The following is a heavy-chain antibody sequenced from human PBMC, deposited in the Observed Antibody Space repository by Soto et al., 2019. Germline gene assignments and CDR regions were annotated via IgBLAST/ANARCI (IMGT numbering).Heavy chain of an antibody. CDR2: IYYSGST. CDR3: ARSRGTNSYYYYMDV. D-gene: IGHD1-1*01. Sequence: SETLSLTCSVSGGSISSYYWSWIRQPPGKGLEWTGYIYYSGSTNYNPSLKSRVTISVDMSKNQFSLRLSSVTAADTAVYYCARSRGTNSYYYYMDVWGKGTTVTVSS. J-gene: IGHJ6*03. V-gene: IGHV4-59*08. CDR1: GGSISSYY.